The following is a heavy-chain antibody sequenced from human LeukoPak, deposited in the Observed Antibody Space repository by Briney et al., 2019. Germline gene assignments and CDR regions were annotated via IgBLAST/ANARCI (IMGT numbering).Heavy chain of an antibody. V-gene: IGHV3-23*01. CDR1: GFTFSSSA. D-gene: IGHD3-10*01. CDR2: IGSGT. CDR3: ARDRYIFEVRGMLDV. J-gene: IGHJ6*02. Sequence: GSLRLSCAASGFTFSSSAMSWVRQAPGKGLEWVSAIGSGTYYADSVKGRFTISRDNSKNTLYLQMNSLRAEDTAVYYCARDRYIFEVRGMLDVWGQGTTVTVSS.